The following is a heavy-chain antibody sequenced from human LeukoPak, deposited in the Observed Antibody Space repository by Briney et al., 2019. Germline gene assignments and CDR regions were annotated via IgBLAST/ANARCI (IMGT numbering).Heavy chain of an antibody. J-gene: IGHJ3*02. CDR2: ISGSGGST. CDR1: GFTFSSYA. CDR3: AKGWFCSSTSCYKWDAFDI. V-gene: IGHV3-23*01. D-gene: IGHD2-2*01. Sequence: PGGSLRLSCAASGFTFSSYAMSWVRQAPGKGLEWVSAISGSGGSTYYADSVKGRFTISRDNSKNTLYLQMNSLRAEDTAVYYCAKGWFCSSTSCYKWDAFDIWGQGTMVTVSS.